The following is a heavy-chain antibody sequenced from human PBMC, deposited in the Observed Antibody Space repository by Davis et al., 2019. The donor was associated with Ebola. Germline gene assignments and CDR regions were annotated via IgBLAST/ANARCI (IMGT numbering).Heavy chain of an antibody. Sequence: MPSETLSLTCTVSSGSISSSSYYWGWIRQPPGKGLEWIANIYYSGSTNYNPSLKSRVTISVDTSKNQFSLKLSSVTAADTAVYYCARVGYSSSGVDPWGQGTLVTVSS. CDR1: SGSISSSSYY. D-gene: IGHD6-6*01. CDR3: ARVGYSSSGVDP. CDR2: IYYSGST. J-gene: IGHJ5*02. V-gene: IGHV4-39*07.